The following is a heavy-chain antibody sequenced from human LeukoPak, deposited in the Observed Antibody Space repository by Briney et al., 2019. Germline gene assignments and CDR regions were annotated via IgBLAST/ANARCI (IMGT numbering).Heavy chain of an antibody. J-gene: IGHJ4*02. CDR2: INHNGNVN. Sequence: GGSLRLSCAASGFTFSSYWMNWARQAPGKGLEWVASINHNGNVNYYVDSVKGRFTISRDNAKNSLYLQMNSLRAEDTAVYYCARRYFDYWGQGTLVTVSS. V-gene: IGHV3-7*03. CDR1: GFTFSSYW. CDR3: ARRYFDY.